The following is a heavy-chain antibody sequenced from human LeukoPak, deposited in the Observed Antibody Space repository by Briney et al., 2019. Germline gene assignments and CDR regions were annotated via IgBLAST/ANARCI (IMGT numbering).Heavy chain of an antibody. J-gene: IGHJ4*02. CDR1: GYTFTGYY. D-gene: IGHD2-2*01. Sequence: GASVKVSCKASGYTFTGYYMHWVRQAPGQGLEWMGWINPNSGGTNYAQKFQGRVTMTRDTSISTAYMELSRLRSDDTAVYYCARGQVVPAVDPPSLDYWGQGTPVTVSS. V-gene: IGHV1-2*02. CDR2: INPNSGGT. CDR3: ARGQVVPAVDPPSLDY.